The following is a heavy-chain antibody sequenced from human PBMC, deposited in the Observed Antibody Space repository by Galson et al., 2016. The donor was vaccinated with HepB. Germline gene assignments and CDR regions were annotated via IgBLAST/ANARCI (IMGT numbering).Heavy chain of an antibody. V-gene: IGHV4-34*01. D-gene: IGHD4-17*01. CDR3: ARGDNPDYGDYASAYYYMDG. J-gene: IGHJ6*03. CDR2: INHSGST. CDR1: GGSFSGYY. Sequence: SETLSLTCAVYGGSFSGYYWSWIRQPPGKGLEWIGEINHSGSTNYNPSLKSRVTISVDTSKNQFSLKLSSVTAADTAVYYCARGDNPDYGDYASAYYYMDGWGKGTTVTASS.